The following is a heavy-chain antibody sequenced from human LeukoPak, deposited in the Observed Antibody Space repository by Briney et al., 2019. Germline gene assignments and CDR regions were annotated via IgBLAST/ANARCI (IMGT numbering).Heavy chain of an antibody. CDR1: GGSISSGGYY. J-gene: IGHJ4*02. CDR3: ARQLPYGYYFDY. D-gene: IGHD1-7*01. CDR2: IYYSGST. Sequence: SQTLSLTCTVSGGSISSGGYYWSWIRQPPGKGLEWIGYIYYSGSTNYNPSLKSRVTISVDTSKNQFSLKLSSVTAADTAVYYCARQLPYGYYFDYWGQGTLVTVSS. V-gene: IGHV4-61*08.